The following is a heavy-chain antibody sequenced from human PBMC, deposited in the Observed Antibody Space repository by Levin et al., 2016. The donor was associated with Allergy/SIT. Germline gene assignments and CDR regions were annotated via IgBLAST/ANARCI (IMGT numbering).Heavy chain of an antibody. D-gene: IGHD2-21*02. J-gene: IGHJ6*02. Sequence: GESLKISCKGSGYSFTSYWIGWVRQMPGEGLEWMGIIYPADSDTRYSPSFQGQVTISVDKSISTAYLQWSSLKASDTAIYYCARQSHVKLLEGYGMEVWGHGTTVTVSS. V-gene: IGHV5-51*01. CDR3: ARQSHVKLLEGYGMEV. CDR1: GYSFTSYW. CDR2: IYPADSDT.